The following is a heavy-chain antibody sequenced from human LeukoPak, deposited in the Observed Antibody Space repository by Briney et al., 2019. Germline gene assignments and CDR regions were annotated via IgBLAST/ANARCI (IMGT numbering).Heavy chain of an antibody. CDR2: INPNSGGT. V-gene: IGHV1-2*02. CDR3: ARGRSNYDILTGYYLIGKNIYYYGMDV. J-gene: IGHJ6*02. D-gene: IGHD3-9*01. Sequence: GASVKVSCKASGYTFTGYYMHWVRQAPGQGLEWMGWINPNSGGTNYAQKFQGRVTMTRDTSISTAYMELSRLRSDDTAVYYCARGRSNYDILTGYYLIGKNIYYYGMDVWGQGTTVTVSS. CDR1: GYTFTGYY.